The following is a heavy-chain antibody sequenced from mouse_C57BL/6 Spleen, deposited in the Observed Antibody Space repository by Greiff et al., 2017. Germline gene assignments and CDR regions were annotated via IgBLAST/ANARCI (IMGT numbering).Heavy chain of an antibody. V-gene: IGHV1-15*01. CDR2: IDPETGGT. CDR1: GYTFTDYE. D-gene: IGHD2-4*01. Sequence: QVQLQQSGAELVRPGASVTLSCKASGYTFTDYEMHWVKQTPVHGLEWIGAIDPETGGTAYNQKFKGKAILTADKSSSTAYMELRSLTSEDSAVYYCTRRGLYYDPFDYWGQGTTLTVAS. CDR3: TRRGLYYDPFDY. J-gene: IGHJ2*01.